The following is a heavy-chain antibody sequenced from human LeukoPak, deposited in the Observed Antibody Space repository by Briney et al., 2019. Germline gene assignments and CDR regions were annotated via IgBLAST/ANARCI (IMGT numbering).Heavy chain of an antibody. CDR3: ARASGGFDY. D-gene: IGHD1-26*01. CDR2: IWSDGSNK. J-gene: IGHJ4*02. Sequence: PGRSLRLSCAASGFTFSNYGIHWVRQAPGKGLEWVAVIWSDGSNKYYADSVKGRFTISRDNSKNTLYLQMSSLRAEDTAVYYCARASGGFDYWGQGTLVTVST. V-gene: IGHV3-33*01. CDR1: GFTFSNYG.